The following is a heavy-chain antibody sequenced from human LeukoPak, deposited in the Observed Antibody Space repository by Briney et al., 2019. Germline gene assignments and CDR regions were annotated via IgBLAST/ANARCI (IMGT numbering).Heavy chain of an antibody. Sequence: PGGSLRLSCAASGFTVSSNYMSWVRQAPGKGLEWVSVIYSGGSTYYADSVKGRCTISRDNSKNTLYLQMNSLRADDTAVYYCARGMLRGPFPHDYWGQGALVTVSS. D-gene: IGHD3-10*01. CDR1: GFTVSSNY. V-gene: IGHV3-53*01. CDR2: IYSGGST. CDR3: ARGMLRGPFPHDY. J-gene: IGHJ4*02.